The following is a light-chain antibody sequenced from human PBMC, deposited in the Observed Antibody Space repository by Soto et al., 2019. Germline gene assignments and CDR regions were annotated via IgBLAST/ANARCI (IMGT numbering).Light chain of an antibody. CDR2: GAS. V-gene: IGKV1-5*01. J-gene: IGKJ2*01. CDR3: HQYNSWPPGT. Sequence: RLTQSPSSLSASVGDTVTISCRASQDISTYLAWYQHKPGKAPTLLIFGASSLHNGVPPRFAGSGSGSEFTLTINRLQPDDFATYYCHQYNSWPPGTFGQGTKVEIK. CDR1: QDISTY.